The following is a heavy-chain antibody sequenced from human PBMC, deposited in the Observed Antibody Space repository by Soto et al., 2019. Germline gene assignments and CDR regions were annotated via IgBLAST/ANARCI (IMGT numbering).Heavy chain of an antibody. V-gene: IGHV3-21*01. CDR2: ISSSSSYI. Sequence: EVQLVESGGGLVKPGGSLRLSCAASGFTFSTYSMNWVRQAPGKGLEWVSSISSSSSYIYYADSVKGRFTISRDNAKNSRYLQMNRLRAEDTAVYYCARYDSSGYYWPYYYYGMDVWGQGTTVTVSS. D-gene: IGHD3-22*01. CDR3: ARYDSSGYYWPYYYYGMDV. J-gene: IGHJ6*02. CDR1: GFTFSTYS.